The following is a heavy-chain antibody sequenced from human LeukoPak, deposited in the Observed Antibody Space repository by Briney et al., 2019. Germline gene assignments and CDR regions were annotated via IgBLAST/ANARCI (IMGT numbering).Heavy chain of an antibody. Sequence: GGSLRLSCAASGFTFSSYWMSWVRQAPGKGLEWVANIKQDGSEKYYVDSVRGRFTISRDNAKHSLYLQMNSLRVEDTAVYYCARAQPYYYDSSAYSGFDYWGQGTLVTVSS. CDR1: GFTFSSYW. CDR2: IKQDGSEK. V-gene: IGHV3-7*04. D-gene: IGHD3-22*01. J-gene: IGHJ4*02. CDR3: ARAQPYYYDSSAYSGFDY.